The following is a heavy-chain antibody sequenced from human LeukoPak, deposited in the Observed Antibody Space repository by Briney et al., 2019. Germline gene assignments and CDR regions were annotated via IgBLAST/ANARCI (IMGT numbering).Heavy chain of an antibody. J-gene: IGHJ4*02. CDR2: ISYDGSNK. CDR1: GFTFSSYA. V-gene: IGHV3-30*04. CDR3: ARYMREQQWLVRIKLPDY. Sequence: PGRSLRLSCAASGFTFSSYAMHWVRQAPGKGLEWVAVISYDGSNKYYADSVKGRFTISRDNSKNTLYLQMNSLRAEDTAVYYCARYMREQQWLVRIKLPDYWGQGTLVTVSS. D-gene: IGHD6-19*01.